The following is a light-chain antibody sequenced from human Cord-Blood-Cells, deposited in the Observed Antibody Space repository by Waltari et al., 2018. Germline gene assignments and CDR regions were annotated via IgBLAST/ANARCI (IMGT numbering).Light chain of an antibody. CDR1: QSVSSN. CDR3: QQYNNWPLT. CDR2: GAS. V-gene: IGKV3-15*01. J-gene: IGKJ4*01. Sequence: EIVMTQSPATLSVSPGERATLSCRASQSVSSNLAWYQQKPGQAPRLLIYGASTRATGIPARFSGSGSGTECTLTISSRQSEDFAVYYCQQYNNWPLTVGGGTKVEIK.